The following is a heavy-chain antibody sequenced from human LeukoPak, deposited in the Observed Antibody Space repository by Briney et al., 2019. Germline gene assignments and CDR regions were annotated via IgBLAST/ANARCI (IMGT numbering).Heavy chain of an antibody. J-gene: IGHJ4*02. CDR2: IRYDGSKK. V-gene: IGHV3-30*02. CDR3: AKDSRHRIVGTTTFLDY. CDR1: AFTFSSYG. Sequence: GGSLRLSCAASAFTFSSYGMHWVRQAPGKGLEWVAFIRYDGSKKFYADSVRGRFTISRDNSKNTLYLQMNSLRAEDTAVYYCAKDSRHRIVGTTTFLDYWGQGTLVTVSS. D-gene: IGHD1-26*01.